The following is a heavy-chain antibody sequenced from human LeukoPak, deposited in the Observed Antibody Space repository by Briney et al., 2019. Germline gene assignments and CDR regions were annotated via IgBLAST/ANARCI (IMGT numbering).Heavy chain of an antibody. D-gene: IGHD3-16*01. V-gene: IGHV3-30*18. CDR3: AKGRGLRVTPESAAFDI. J-gene: IGHJ3*02. Sequence: GGSLRLSCAASGFTFSSYGMHWVRQAPGKGLEWVAVISYDGSNKYYADSVKGRFTISRDNSKNTLYLQMNSLRAEDTAVYYCAKGRGLRVTPESAAFDIWGQGTMVTVS. CDR1: GFTFSSYG. CDR2: ISYDGSNK.